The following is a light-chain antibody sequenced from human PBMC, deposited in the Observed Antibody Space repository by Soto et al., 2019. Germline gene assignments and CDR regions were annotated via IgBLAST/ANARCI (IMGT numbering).Light chain of an antibody. CDR1: QSVSSY. Sequence: EIVLTQSPATLSLSPGERATLSCRASQSVSSYLAWYQQKPGQAPRLLIYDASNRATGIPARFSGSGYGTDFTLNISSLEPEDFAVYYCQQRSNGPQWTFGQGTKVEIK. CDR3: QQRSNGPQWT. CDR2: DAS. J-gene: IGKJ1*01. V-gene: IGKV3-11*01.